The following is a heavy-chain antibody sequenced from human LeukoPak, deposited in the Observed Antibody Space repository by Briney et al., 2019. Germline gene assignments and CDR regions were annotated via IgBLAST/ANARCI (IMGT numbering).Heavy chain of an antibody. J-gene: IGHJ4*02. CDR2: ISYDGSNK. V-gene: IGHV3-30-3*01. Sequence: HSGGSLRLSCAASGFTFSSYAMHWVRQAPGKGLEWVAVISYDGSNKYYADSVKGRFTISRDNSKNTLYLQMNSLRAEDTAVYYCARDYYYDSSGFDYWGQGTLVTVSS. D-gene: IGHD3-22*01. CDR3: ARDYYYDSSGFDY. CDR1: GFTFSSYA.